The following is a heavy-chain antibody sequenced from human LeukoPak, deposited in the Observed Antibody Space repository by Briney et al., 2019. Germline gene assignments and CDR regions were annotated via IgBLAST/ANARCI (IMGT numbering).Heavy chain of an antibody. CDR2: IIPILGIA. CDR3: ARDFRPPAGIDAFDI. V-gene: IGHV1-69*04. J-gene: IGHJ3*02. Sequence: SSVKVSCKASGGTFSSYTISWVRQAPGQGLESMGRIIPILGIANYAQKFQGRVTITADKSTSTAYMELSSLRSEDTAVYYCARDFRPPAGIDAFDIWGQGTMVTVSS. CDR1: GGTFSSYT.